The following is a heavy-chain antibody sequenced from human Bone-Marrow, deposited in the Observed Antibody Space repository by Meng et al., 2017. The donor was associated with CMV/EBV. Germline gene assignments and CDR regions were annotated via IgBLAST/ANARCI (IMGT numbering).Heavy chain of an antibody. CDR1: GYTFTSYG. CDR3: VREASSEYCTTTSCYTVYAMDV. CDR2: MNPNSGNT. J-gene: IGHJ6*02. D-gene: IGHD2-2*02. V-gene: IGHV1-8*02. Sequence: ASVKVSCKASGYTFTSYGISWVRQAPGQGLEWMGWMNPNSGNTGYAQKFQGRVTMTRNTSIKTAYMELSSLRSEDTAVYYCVREASSEYCTTTSCYTVYAMDVWGQGTTVTVSS.